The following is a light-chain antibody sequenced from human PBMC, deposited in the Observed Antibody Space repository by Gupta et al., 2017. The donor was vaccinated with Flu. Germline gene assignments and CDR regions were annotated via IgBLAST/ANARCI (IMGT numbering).Light chain of an antibody. Sequence: QSVLTPPPSASGTPLPRVTISCSGSSSNIGSNNVPWYQQLPGTAPKLLIYSNNRRPSAVPDRFSGSKYATSAALAISGLQAEDGADYYCAAGDDSRNGLVFGGGTKLTVL. CDR2: SNN. CDR3: AAGDDSRNGLV. J-gene: IGLJ2*01. CDR1: SSNIGSNN. V-gene: IGLV1-44*01.